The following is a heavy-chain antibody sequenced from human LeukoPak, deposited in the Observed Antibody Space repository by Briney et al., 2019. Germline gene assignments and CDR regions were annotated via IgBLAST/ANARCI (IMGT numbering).Heavy chain of an antibody. CDR3: ARISHSSGYYFDY. V-gene: IGHV3-21*01. J-gene: IGHJ4*02. Sequence: GGSLSLSCAASGFTFSSYSMNWVRQAPGKGLEWVSSISSSSSYIYYADSVKGRFTISRDNAKNSLYLQMNSLGAEDTAVYYCARISHSSGYYFDYWGQGTLVTVSS. CDR1: GFTFSSYS. D-gene: IGHD3-22*01. CDR2: ISSSSSYI.